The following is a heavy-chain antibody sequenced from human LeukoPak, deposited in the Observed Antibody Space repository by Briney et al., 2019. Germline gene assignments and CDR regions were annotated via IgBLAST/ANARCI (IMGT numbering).Heavy chain of an antibody. J-gene: IGHJ3*02. D-gene: IGHD3-10*01. V-gene: IGHV4-61*01. Sequence: SETLSLTCTVSGYSLSSAYYWGWIRQPPGKALEWIGYFYYSGSTNYNPSLKSRVTISVDTSKNQFSLKLSSVTAADTAVYFCARLSIWFGVPNAFDIWGQGTMVIVSS. CDR2: FYYSGST. CDR3: ARLSIWFGVPNAFDI. CDR1: GYSLSSAYY.